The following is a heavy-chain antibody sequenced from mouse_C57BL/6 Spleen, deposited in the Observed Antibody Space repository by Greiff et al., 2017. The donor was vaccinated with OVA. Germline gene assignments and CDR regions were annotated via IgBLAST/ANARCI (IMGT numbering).Heavy chain of an antibody. D-gene: IGHD1-1*01. Sequence: VHLVESGPGLVAPSQSLSITCTVSGFSLTSYGVDWVRQPPGKGLEWLGVIWGGGSTNYNSALMSRLSISKDNSKSQVFLKMNSLQTDDTAMYYCAKQSYYGHEGYYAMDYWGQGTSVTVSS. CDR3: AKQSYYGHEGYYAMDY. V-gene: IGHV2-9*01. CDR2: IWGGGST. J-gene: IGHJ4*01. CDR1: GFSLTSYG.